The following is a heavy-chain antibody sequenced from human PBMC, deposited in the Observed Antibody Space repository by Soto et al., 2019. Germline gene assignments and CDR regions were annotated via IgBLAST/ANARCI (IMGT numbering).Heavy chain of an antibody. CDR2: ISSSSYYI. V-gene: IGHV3-21*01. J-gene: IGHJ4*02. CDR3: ARHSLEGSCWSIDY. Sequence: EVQLVESGGGLVKPGGSLRLSCAASGFTFSTYSMNWVRQAPGKGLEWVSSISSSSYYIYYSDSVRGRFSISRDYAKSSLSLQMNCLRAQDTAVYYCARHSLEGSCWSIDYWGQGTPVTVSS. CDR1: GFTFSTYS. D-gene: IGHD6-19*01.